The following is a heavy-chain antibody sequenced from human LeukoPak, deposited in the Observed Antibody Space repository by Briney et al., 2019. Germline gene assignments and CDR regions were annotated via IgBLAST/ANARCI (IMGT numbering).Heavy chain of an antibody. J-gene: IGHJ4*02. D-gene: IGHD3-22*01. CDR2: FDPEDGET. CDR1: GYTLTESS. Sequence: ASVKVSCKVSGYTLTESSMHWVRQAPGKGLEWMGGFDPEDGETIYAQKFQGRVTMTEDTSTDTAYMELSSLRSEDTAVYYCATPSSGYPYYFDYWGQGTLVTVSS. CDR3: ATPSSGYPYYFDY. V-gene: IGHV1-24*01.